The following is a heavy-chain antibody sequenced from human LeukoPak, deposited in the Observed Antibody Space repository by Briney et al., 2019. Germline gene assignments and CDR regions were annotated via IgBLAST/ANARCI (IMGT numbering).Heavy chain of an antibody. J-gene: IGHJ4*02. CDR1: GGSISSYY. Sequence: SETLSLTCAVSGGSISSYYWSWIRQPPGKGLEWIGYIYYSGSTNYNPSLKSRVTISVDTSKNQFSLKLSSVTAADTAVYYCARATRSWVLDYWGQGTLVTVSS. CDR3: ARATRSWVLDY. CDR2: IYYSGST. D-gene: IGHD2-15*01. V-gene: IGHV4-59*01.